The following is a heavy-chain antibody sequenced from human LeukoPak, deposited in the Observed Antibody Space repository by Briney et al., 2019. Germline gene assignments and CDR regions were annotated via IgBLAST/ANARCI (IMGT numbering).Heavy chain of an antibody. CDR3: ARGPCSGGSCPFDY. D-gene: IGHD2-15*01. V-gene: IGHV4-39*07. J-gene: IGHJ4*02. CDR1: GDSISSSNCY. CDR2: IYHSGST. Sequence: SETLSLTCTVSGDSISSSNCYWGWIRQPPRKGLEWIGSIYHSGSTYYNPSLKSRVTISVDTSKNQFSLKLSSVTAADTAVYHCARGPCSGGSCPFDYWGQGTLVTVSS.